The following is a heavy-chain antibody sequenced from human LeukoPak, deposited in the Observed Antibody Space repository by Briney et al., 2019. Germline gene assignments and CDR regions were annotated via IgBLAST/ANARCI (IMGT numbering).Heavy chain of an antibody. D-gene: IGHD3-9*01. J-gene: IGHJ4*02. CDR1: GYTFTGYY. Sequence: ASVKVSCKASGYTFTGYYMHWVRQAPGQGLEWMGWINPNSGGTNYAQKFQGRVTMTRDTSISTAYMELSRLRSDDTAVYYCAIPRTLTGYYRYYFDYWGQGTLVTVSS. CDR2: INPNSGGT. V-gene: IGHV1-2*02. CDR3: AIPRTLTGYYRYYFDY.